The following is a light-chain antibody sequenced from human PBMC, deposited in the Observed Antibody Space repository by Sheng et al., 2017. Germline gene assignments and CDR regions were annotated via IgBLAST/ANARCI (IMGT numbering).Light chain of an antibody. CDR2: SDN. Sequence: QSVVTQSPSASGTPGQRFTISCSGSSSNIGNNYIYWYQHRPGTAPKLLIFSDNQRPSGVPDRFSGSKSGTSASLAINGLRSEDEADYYCTTWDDSLRGVVFGGGTKLTVL. CDR1: SSNIGNNY. V-gene: IGLV1-47*02. CDR3: TTWDDSLRGVV. J-gene: IGLJ3*02.